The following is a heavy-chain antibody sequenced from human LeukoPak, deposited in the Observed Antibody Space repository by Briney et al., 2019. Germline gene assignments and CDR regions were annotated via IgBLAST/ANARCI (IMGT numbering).Heavy chain of an antibody. Sequence: PGGSLRLSCAASGFTFSSYTMYWVRQAPGKGLEWVAVISYDGSNKYYADSVKGRFTISRDNSKNTLYLQMNSLRAEDTAVYYCASPPQGYSYGYLDYWGQGTLVTVSS. CDR1: GFTFSSYT. CDR3: ASPPQGYSYGYLDY. V-gene: IGHV3-30-3*01. J-gene: IGHJ4*02. CDR2: ISYDGSNK. D-gene: IGHD5-18*01.